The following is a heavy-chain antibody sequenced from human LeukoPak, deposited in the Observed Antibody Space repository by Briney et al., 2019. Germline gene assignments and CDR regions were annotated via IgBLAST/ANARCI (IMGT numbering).Heavy chain of an antibody. D-gene: IGHD4-17*01. CDR1: GYTFTGYY. J-gene: IGHJ4*02. CDR2: INPSGGST. V-gene: IGHV1-46*01. CDR3: ARDWYGDYGIGLGYFDY. Sequence: GASVKVSCKASGYTFTGYYMHWVRQAPGQGLEWMGIINPSGGSTSYAQKFQGRVTMTRDTSTSTVYMELSSLRSEDTAVYYCARDWYGDYGIGLGYFDYWGQGTLVTVSS.